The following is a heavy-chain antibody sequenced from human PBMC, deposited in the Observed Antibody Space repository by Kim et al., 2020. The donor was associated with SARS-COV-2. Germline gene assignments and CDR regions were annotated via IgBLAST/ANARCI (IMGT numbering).Heavy chain of an antibody. CDR3: AREGTVGATTGVDY. CDR2: IWYDGSNK. CDR1: GFTFSTYG. V-gene: IGHV3-33*01. D-gene: IGHD1-26*01. J-gene: IGHJ4*02. Sequence: GGSLRLSCAASGFTFSTYGMHWVRQAPGKGLQWVAVIWYDGSNKYYADSVKGRFTISRDKSKNTVYLQMNSLRAGDTAVYYCAREGTVGATTGVDYWGRGTLVTVSS.